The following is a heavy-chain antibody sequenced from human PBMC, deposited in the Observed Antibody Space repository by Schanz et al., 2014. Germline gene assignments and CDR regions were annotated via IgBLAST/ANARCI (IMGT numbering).Heavy chain of an antibody. Sequence: QVQLVQSGAEVKKPGSPVKVSCKSSGGTFSSYAISWVRQAPGQGLEWLGWMNPNSGNPGFAQKFRGRVTMTRNTSMSTAYIELHILTSEDTAVYYCASSGAGYSSSWDFDYWGQGTLVTVSS. D-gene: IGHD6-13*01. CDR1: GGTFSSYA. CDR3: ASSGAGYSSSWDFDY. CDR2: MNPNSGNP. J-gene: IGHJ4*02. V-gene: IGHV1-8*01.